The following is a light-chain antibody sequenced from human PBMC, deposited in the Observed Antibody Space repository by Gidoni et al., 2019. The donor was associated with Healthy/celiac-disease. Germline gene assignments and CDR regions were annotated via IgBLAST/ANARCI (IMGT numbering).Light chain of an antibody. Sequence: DIQMTQSPSSLSASVGDRVTITCRARQSISSYLNWYQQKPGKAPKLLIYAASSLQSGVPSRFSGSGSGTDFTLTISSLQPEDFATYYCQQGLTFGGGTKVEIK. J-gene: IGKJ4*01. CDR3: QQGLT. CDR2: AAS. V-gene: IGKV1-39*01. CDR1: QSISSY.